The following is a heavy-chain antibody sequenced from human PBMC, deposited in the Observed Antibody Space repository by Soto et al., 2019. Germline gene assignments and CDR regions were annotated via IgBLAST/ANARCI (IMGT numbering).Heavy chain of an antibody. CDR3: ARSKYYYDSSGYYSPDY. V-gene: IGHV1-69*13. CDR1: GGTFSSYA. CDR2: IIPIFGTA. J-gene: IGHJ4*02. Sequence: GASVKVSCKASGGTFSSYAISWVRQAPGQGLEWMGGIIPIFGTANYAQKFQGRVTITADESTSTAYMELSSLRSEGTAVYYCARSKYYYDSSGYYSPDYWGQGTLVTVSS. D-gene: IGHD3-22*01.